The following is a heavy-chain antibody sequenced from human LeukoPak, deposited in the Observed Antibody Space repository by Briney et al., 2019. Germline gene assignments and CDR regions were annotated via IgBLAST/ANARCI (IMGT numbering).Heavy chain of an antibody. CDR2: IYYSGST. V-gene: IGHV4-59*08. D-gene: IGHD3-9*01. J-gene: IGHJ5*02. CDR1: GGSISIYY. Sequence: PSETLSLTCTVSGGSISIYYWSWIRQSPGKGLEWIGNIYYSGSTRYNPSLKSRATFSVDTSNNQFSLKLTSVTAADTAVYYCARQGPGGILSWWLDPWGQGTLVNVSS. CDR3: ARQGPGGILSWWLDP.